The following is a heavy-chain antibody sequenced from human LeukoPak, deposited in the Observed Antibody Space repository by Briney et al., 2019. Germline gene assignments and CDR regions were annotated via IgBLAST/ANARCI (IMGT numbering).Heavy chain of an antibody. J-gene: IGHJ6*03. Sequence: GGSLRLSCAASGYTFSSYSMNWVRQAPGKGLEWVSYISSSSSTIYYADSVKGRFTISRDNAKNSLYLQMNSLRAEDTAVYYCARVSHNYYYYMDVWGKGTTVTVSS. CDR2: ISSSSSTI. V-gene: IGHV3-48*01. CDR1: GYTFSSYS. CDR3: ARVSHNYYYYMDV.